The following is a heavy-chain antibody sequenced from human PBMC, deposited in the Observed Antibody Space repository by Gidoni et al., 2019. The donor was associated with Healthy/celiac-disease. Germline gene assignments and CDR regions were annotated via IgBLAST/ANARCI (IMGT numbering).Heavy chain of an antibody. V-gene: IGHV3-23*01. CDR3: AKDGFGVAAAYYYYYYGMDV. Sequence: EVQLLESGGGLVQPGGSLRLSCAASGFPFSSYAMSWVRQAPGQGLGWCSAIIGRGGSTYYADSVKGRFTISRDNSKNTLYLQMNSLRAEDTAVYYCAKDGFGVAAAYYYYYYGMDVWGQGTTVTVSS. CDR2: IIGRGGST. J-gene: IGHJ6*02. CDR1: GFPFSSYA. D-gene: IGHD2-15*01.